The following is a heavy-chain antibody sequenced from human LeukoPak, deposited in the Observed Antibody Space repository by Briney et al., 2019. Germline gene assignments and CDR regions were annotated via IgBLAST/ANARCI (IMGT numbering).Heavy chain of an antibody. J-gene: IGHJ4*02. CDR3: AREYYGSSGYYNDY. Sequence: SETLSLTCAVYGGSFSGYYRSWIRQPPGKGLEWIGEINHSGSTNYNPSLKSRVTISVDTSKNQFSLKLTSVTAADTAVYYCAREYYGSSGYYNDYWGQGALVTVSS. CDR2: INHSGST. V-gene: IGHV4-34*01. D-gene: IGHD3-22*01. CDR1: GGSFSGYY.